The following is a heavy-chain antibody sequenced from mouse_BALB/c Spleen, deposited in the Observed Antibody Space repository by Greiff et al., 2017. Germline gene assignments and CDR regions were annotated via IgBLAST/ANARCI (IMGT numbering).Heavy chain of an antibody. Sequence: QVQLKQSGAELVRPGTSVKVSCKASGYAFTNYLIEWVKQRPGQGLEWIGVINPGSGGTNYKEKFKGKATLTADKSSSTAYMQRSSLTSDDSAVCFCARCDCDCAMDGWGQGTSVTVSA. CDR3: ARCDCDCAMDG. V-gene: IGHV1-54*01. CDR1: GYAFTNYL. CDR2: INPGSGGT. D-gene: IGHD2-4*01. J-gene: IGHJ4*01.